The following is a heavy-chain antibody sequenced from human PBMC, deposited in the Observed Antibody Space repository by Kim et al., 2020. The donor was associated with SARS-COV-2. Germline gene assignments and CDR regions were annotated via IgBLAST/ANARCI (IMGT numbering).Heavy chain of an antibody. CDR3: ARAQSPSRTIFGVVIAGVEAFDI. J-gene: IGHJ3*02. Sequence: SETLSLTCTVSGGSISSSSYYWGWIRQPPGKGLEWIGSIYYSGSTYYNPSLKSRVTISVDTSKNQFSLKLSSVTAADTAVYYCARAQSPSRTIFGVVIAGVEAFDIWGQGTMVTVSS. D-gene: IGHD3-3*01. V-gene: IGHV4-39*01. CDR1: GGSISSSSYY. CDR2: IYYSGST.